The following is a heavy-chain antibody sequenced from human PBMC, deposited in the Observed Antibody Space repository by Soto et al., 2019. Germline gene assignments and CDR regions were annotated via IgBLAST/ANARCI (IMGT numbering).Heavy chain of an antibody. CDR2: INAGNGNI. Sequence: APVKVACQTYGYSFTFSVSNWVRQAPGQGLEWMGWINAGNGNIKHSQKFQHRVTITRDTSASTAYMELSSLRFEDTAVYYCARDGAVAGHSNFDNWGQGTLVTLPS. CDR3: ARDGAVAGHSNFDN. D-gene: IGHD6-19*01. J-gene: IGHJ4*02. CDR1: GYSFTFSV. V-gene: IGHV1-3*01.